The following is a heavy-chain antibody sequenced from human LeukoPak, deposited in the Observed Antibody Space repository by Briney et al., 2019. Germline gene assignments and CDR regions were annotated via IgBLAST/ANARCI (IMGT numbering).Heavy chain of an antibody. CDR3: ASSPPEWLVPSPNYYYMDV. CDR2: IIPIFGTA. D-gene: IGHD6-19*01. CDR1: GGTFSSYA. V-gene: IGHV1-69*05. Sequence: SVKVSCTASGGTFSSYAISWVRQAPGQGLEWMGGIIPIFGTANYAQKFQGRVTITTDESTSTAYMELSSLRSEDTAVYYCASSPPEWLVPSPNYYYMDVWGKGTTVTVSS. J-gene: IGHJ6*03.